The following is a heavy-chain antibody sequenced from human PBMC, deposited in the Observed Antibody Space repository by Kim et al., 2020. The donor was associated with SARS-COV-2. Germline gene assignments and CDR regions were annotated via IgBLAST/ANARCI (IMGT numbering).Heavy chain of an antibody. V-gene: IGHV4-59*01. CDR2: IYYTGNT. J-gene: IGHJ6*02. D-gene: IGHD6-13*01. CDR1: GDSIRYYY. Sequence: SETLSLTCGVSGDSIRYYYWSWIRQPPGKGLEWIGYIYYTGNTNYNPSLKSRVTISVDTSKNQFSLKLNSVTAADTAVYYCVSLAAGYGMDVWGQGTTVTVPS. CDR3: VSLAAGYGMDV.